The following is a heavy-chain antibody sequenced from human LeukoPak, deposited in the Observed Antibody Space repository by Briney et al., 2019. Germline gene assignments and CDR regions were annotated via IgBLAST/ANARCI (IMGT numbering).Heavy chain of an antibody. J-gene: IGHJ4*02. CDR1: GFTFSSYA. CDR3: ANDIMITFGEVIVVDY. V-gene: IGHV3-23*01. CDR2: ISGSGGST. Sequence: PGGSLRLSCAASGFTFSSYAMSWVRQAPGKGLEWVSAISGSGGSTYYADSVKGRFTVSRDNSKNTLYLQMNSLRAEDTAVYYCANDIMITFGEVIVVDYWGQGTLVTVSS. D-gene: IGHD3-16*02.